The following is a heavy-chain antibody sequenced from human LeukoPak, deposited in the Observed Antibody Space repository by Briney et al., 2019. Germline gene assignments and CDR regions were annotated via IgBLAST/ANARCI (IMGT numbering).Heavy chain of an antibody. CDR1: GGSIRSCC. CDR2: IYYSGST. J-gene: IGHJ6*02. V-gene: IGHV4-59*01. Sequence: SETLSLTCTVSGGSIRSCCWSWIRQPPGKGLEWIGYIYYSGSTNYNPSLKSRVTISVDTSKNQFSLKLSSVTAADTAVYYCARDTCTNGVCVGSYYYYGMDVWGQRTTVTVSS. CDR3: ARDTCTNGVCVGSYYYYGMDV. D-gene: IGHD2-8*01.